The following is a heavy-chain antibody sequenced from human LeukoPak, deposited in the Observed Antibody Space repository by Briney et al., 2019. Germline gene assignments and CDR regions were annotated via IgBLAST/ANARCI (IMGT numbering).Heavy chain of an antibody. CDR2: ISSSGSTI. V-gene: IGHV3-48*03. CDR1: GFTFSSYE. CDR3: AREIAVAGTTGLDY. J-gene: IGHJ4*02. Sequence: PGGSLRLSCAASGFTFSSYEMNWVRQAPGKGLEWVSYISSSGSTIYYADSVKGRFTISRGNAKNSLYLQMNSLRAEDTAVYYCAREIAVAGTTGLDYWGQGTLVTVSS. D-gene: IGHD6-19*01.